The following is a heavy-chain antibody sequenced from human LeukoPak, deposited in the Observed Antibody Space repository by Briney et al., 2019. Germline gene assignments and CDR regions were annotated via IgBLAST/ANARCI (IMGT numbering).Heavy chain of an antibody. V-gene: IGHV3-21*01. CDR3: ARDGITAAEFDH. CDR1: RFTFNSYS. Sequence: GGTLSRSGAASRFTFNSYSMNWVGQAQGMGWEWGSSISSSSSYIYYADSVKGRFTISRDNAKNSLYLQMNSLRAEDTAVYYCARDGITAAEFDHWGQGTLVTGSS. CDR2: ISSSSSYI. D-gene: IGHD1-26*01. J-gene: IGHJ4*02.